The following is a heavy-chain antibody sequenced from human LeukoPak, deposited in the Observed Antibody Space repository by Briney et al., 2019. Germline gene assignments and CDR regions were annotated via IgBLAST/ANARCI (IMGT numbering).Heavy chain of an antibody. CDR3: ARGLELELGLDY. D-gene: IGHD1-7*01. CDR1: GYTFTSYD. Sequence: ASVKVSCKASGYTFTSYDINWVRQATGQGLEWMGWMNPNSGNTGYAQKFQGRVTMTRDTSTSTVYMELSSLRSEDTAVYYCARGLELELGLDYWGQGTLVTVSS. V-gene: IGHV1-8*01. CDR2: MNPNSGNT. J-gene: IGHJ4*02.